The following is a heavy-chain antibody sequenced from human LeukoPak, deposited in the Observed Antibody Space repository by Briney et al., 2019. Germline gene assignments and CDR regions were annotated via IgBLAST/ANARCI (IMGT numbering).Heavy chain of an antibody. CDR2: ASYDGSNK. V-gene: IGHV3-30-3*01. Sequence: GGSLRVSCAASGFTFSSYSMHWVRQAPGKGLEWVAVASYDGSNKYADSVKGRFTISRDNSKNTLYLQMNSLTAEDTAVYYCARNWGTFWGQGTLVSVSS. CDR3: ARNWGTF. J-gene: IGHJ4*02. D-gene: IGHD7-27*01. CDR1: GFTFSSYS.